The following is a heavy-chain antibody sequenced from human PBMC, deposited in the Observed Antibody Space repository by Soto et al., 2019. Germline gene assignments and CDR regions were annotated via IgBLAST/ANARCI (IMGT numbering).Heavy chain of an antibody. CDR1: GYTFTSYA. J-gene: IGHJ4*02. CDR2: INAGNGNT. CDR3: ARDDIAVAGMVDY. V-gene: IGHV1-3*01. D-gene: IGHD6-19*01. Sequence: GASVKVSCTASGYTFTSYAMHWVRQAPGQRLEWMGWINAGNGNTKYSQKFQGRVTITRDTSASTAYMELSSLRSEDTAVYYCARDDIAVAGMVDYWGQGTLVTVSS.